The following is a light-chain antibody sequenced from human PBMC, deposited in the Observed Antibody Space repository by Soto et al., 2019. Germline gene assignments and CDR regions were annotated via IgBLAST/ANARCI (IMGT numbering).Light chain of an antibody. J-gene: IGKJ5*01. CDR1: QSISSW. Sequence: DIQMPQSPSTLSASVGDRVTITCRASQSISSWLAWYQQKPGKAPKLLIYDASTLKTGVPSRFSGSGSGSEFNFTITGLQPDDFATYFCQQYNTYATFGQGTRLEIK. V-gene: IGKV1-5*01. CDR3: QQYNTYAT. CDR2: DAS.